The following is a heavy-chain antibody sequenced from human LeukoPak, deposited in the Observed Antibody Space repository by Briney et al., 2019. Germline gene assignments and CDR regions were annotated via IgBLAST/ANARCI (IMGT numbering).Heavy chain of an antibody. CDR1: GYTFTSYG. D-gene: IGHD3-22*01. CDR2: ISAYNGNT. J-gene: IGHJ6*02. V-gene: IGHV1-18*01. CDR3: ARSYYDSSGNYYYYGMDV. Sequence: ASVKVSCKASGYTFTSYGISWVRQAPGQGLEWMGWISAYNGNTNYAQKLQGRVTMTRDTSISTAYMELSRLRSADTAVYYCARSYYDSSGNYYYYGMDVWGQGTTVTVSS.